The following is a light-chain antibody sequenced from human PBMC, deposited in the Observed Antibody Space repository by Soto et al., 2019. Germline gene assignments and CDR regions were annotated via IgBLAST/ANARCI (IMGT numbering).Light chain of an antibody. CDR1: SSNIGAGSD. CDR2: ANN. CDR3: QSYDSSPSGSGV. J-gene: IGLJ3*02. Sequence: QSVLTQPPSVSGAPGQRVTISCSGSSSNIGAGSDVHWYQQLPGTAPKLLISANNIRPSGVPDRFSGSKSGTSASLAITGLQAEDEADYYCQSYDSSPSGSGVFGGGTKLTVL. V-gene: IGLV1-40*01.